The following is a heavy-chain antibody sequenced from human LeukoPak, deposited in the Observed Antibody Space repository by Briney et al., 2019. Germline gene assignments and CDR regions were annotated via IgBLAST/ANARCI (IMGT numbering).Heavy chain of an antibody. J-gene: IGHJ5*02. CDR2: INHSGST. V-gene: IGHV4-34*01. CDR3: ARGTNGYSSSWYGKNNWFDP. CDR1: GGSFSGYY. D-gene: IGHD6-13*01. Sequence: SETLSLTCAVYGGSFSGYYWSWIRQPPGKGLEWIGEINHSGSTNYNPSPKSRVTISVDTSKNQFSLKLSSVTAADTAVYYCARGTNGYSSSWYGKNNWFDPWGQGTLVTVSS.